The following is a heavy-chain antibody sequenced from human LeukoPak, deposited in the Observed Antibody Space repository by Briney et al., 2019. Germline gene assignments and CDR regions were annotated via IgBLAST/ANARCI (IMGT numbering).Heavy chain of an antibody. J-gene: IGHJ4*02. Sequence: PSETLSLTCDVSGGSVRSYWWGWVRQPAGKGLEWLGRIYSTGSTRFNPSLKSRLTLSIDTSTNQFSLTLTSVTAADTAVYFCARQGYNVSYYFLDYWSQGTLVTVSS. V-gene: IGHV4-4*07. CDR1: GGSVRSYW. CDR3: ARQGYNVSYYFLDY. CDR2: IYSTGST. D-gene: IGHD1-26*01.